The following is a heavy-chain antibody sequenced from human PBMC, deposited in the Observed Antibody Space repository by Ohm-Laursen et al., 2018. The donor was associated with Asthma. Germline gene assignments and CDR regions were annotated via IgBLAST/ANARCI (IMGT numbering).Heavy chain of an antibody. V-gene: IGHV3-30*14. CDR3: VRAHSGSYSYAFDI. D-gene: IGHD1-26*01. Sequence: SLRLSCSASGFTFSIYALHWVRQAPGKGLEWVAIISSDETYKNYANSVKGRFTISRDNSKNTLYLQMNSLRGEDTAVYYCVRAHSGSYSYAFDIWGQGTVVTVSS. CDR1: GFTFSIYA. CDR2: ISSDETYK. J-gene: IGHJ3*02.